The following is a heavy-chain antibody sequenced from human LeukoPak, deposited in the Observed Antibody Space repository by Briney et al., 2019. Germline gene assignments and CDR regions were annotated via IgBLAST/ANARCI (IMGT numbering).Heavy chain of an antibody. CDR1: GYRFSAYW. V-gene: IGHV5-51*01. Sequence: GESLKISCKGSGYRFSAYWIAWVRQMPGKRLEWMGIIYPDDSDTRYSPSFQGQVTISADKSVSTAYLQWSSLKASDTAMYFCARPNITSYYDSRGYDAFDVWGQGTIVTVSS. CDR3: ARPNITSYYDSRGYDAFDV. J-gene: IGHJ3*01. D-gene: IGHD3-22*01. CDR2: IYPDDSDT.